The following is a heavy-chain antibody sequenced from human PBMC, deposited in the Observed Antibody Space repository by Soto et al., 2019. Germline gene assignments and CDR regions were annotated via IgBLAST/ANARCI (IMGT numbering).Heavy chain of an antibody. Sequence: SETLSLPCAVSGYSMNSDGQAWSWIRQPPGEALEWIGYIYQTGTTQYNPSLSSRVSISADRSKNPFSLHLTSVTAADTAVYYCARAVFCTDGFCFPNWLDPWGQGILVTVSS. D-gene: IGHD2-8*01. CDR3: ARAVFCTDGFCFPNWLDP. J-gene: IGHJ5*02. CDR2: IYQTGTT. CDR1: GYSMNSDGQA. V-gene: IGHV4-30-2*01.